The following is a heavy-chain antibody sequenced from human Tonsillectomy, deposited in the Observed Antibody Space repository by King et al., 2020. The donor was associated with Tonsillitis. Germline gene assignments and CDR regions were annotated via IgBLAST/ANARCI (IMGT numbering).Heavy chain of an antibody. CDR1: GYTFISYH. Sequence: QLVQSGAEVKKPGASVKVSCKASGYTFISYHMHWVRQAPGQGLEWMGIINPSGGSTSYAQKFQGRVTTTRDTSTSTVYMELSSLISDDTAVYYCARAMGGDTAMAHTTLDYWGQGTLVTVSS. CDR2: INPSGGST. J-gene: IGHJ4*02. V-gene: IGHV1-46*01. CDR3: ARAMGGDTAMAHTTLDY. D-gene: IGHD5-18*01.